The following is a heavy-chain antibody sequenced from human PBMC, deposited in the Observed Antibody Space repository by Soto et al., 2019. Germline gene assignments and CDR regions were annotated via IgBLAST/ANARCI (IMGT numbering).Heavy chain of an antibody. D-gene: IGHD1-26*01. CDR1: GFTFSSYA. Sequence: EVQLLESGGGLVQPGGSLRLSCAASGFTFSSYAMSWVRQAPGKGLEWVSDISGSGGSTYYADSVKGRFTISRDNSKNTLYLQMNSLRAEDTAVYYCAKGTELLALYYYYGMDVWGQGTTVTVSS. CDR2: ISGSGGST. V-gene: IGHV3-23*01. J-gene: IGHJ6*02. CDR3: AKGTELLALYYYYGMDV.